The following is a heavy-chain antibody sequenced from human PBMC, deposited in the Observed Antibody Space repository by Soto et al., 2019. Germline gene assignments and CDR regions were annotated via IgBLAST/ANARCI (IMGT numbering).Heavy chain of an antibody. Sequence: GGSLRLSCAASGFTFSSYSMNWVRQAPGKGLEWVSSISSSSSYIYYADSVKGRFTISRDNAKNSLYLQMNSLRAEDTAVYYCARDARVGANIFDYWGQGPLVTVSS. J-gene: IGHJ4*02. CDR3: ARDARVGANIFDY. CDR2: ISSSSSYI. CDR1: GFTFSSYS. D-gene: IGHD1-26*01. V-gene: IGHV3-21*01.